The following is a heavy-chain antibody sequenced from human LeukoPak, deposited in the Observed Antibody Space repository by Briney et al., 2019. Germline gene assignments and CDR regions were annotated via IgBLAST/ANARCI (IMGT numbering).Heavy chain of an antibody. V-gene: IGHV4-59*08. CDR1: GGSISSYY. J-gene: IGHJ6*02. D-gene: IGHD2-15*01. CDR3: ARTSLRSFYGMDV. Sequence: PSETLSLTCTVSGGSISSYYWSWIRQPPGKGLEWIGYIYYSGSTNYNPSLKSRVTISVDTSKNQFSVKLSSVTAAGTAVYYCARTSLRSFYGMDVWGQGTTVTVSS. CDR2: IYYSGST.